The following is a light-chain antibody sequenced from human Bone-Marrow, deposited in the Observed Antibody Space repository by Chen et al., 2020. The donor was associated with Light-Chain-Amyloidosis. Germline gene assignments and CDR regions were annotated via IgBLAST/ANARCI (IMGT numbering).Light chain of an antibody. CDR1: NIGSTS. Sequence: SYVLTQPSSVSVAPGQTATIACGGNNIGSTSVHWYQQTPGQAPLLVVYDESDRPSGIPERLSGSNSGNTATLTISRVAAGDAADYYCPVWDRSSDRPVFGGGTKLTVL. J-gene: IGLJ3*02. CDR2: DES. CDR3: PVWDRSSDRPV. V-gene: IGLV3-21*02.